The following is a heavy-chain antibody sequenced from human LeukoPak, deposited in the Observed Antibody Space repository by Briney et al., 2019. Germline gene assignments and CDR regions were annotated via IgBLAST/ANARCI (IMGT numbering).Heavy chain of an antibody. CDR3: ARPNSGWSYYFDY. J-gene: IGHJ4*02. D-gene: IGHD6-19*01. Sequence: SVKVSCKASGGTFSSYAISWVRQAPGQGLEWMGGIIPIFGTANYAQKFQGRVTITADESTSTAYMELSSLRSEDTAVYYCARPNSGWSYYFDYWGQGTLVTVSS. V-gene: IGHV1-69*13. CDR1: GGTFSSYA. CDR2: IIPIFGTA.